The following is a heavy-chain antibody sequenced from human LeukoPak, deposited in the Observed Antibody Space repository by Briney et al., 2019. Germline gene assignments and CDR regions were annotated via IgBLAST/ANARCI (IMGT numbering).Heavy chain of an antibody. CDR3: ASRPVTRYYYDSSGPFDY. D-gene: IGHD3-22*01. V-gene: IGHV4-30-4*01. CDR1: GGSISSGDYY. CDR2: VYYSGST. J-gene: IGHJ4*02. Sequence: PSETLSLTCTVSGGSISSGDYYWSWIRQPPGKGLEWIGYVYYSGSTYYNPSLKSRVTISVDTSKNQFSLKLSSVTAADTAVYYCASRPVTRYYYDSSGPFDYWGQGTLVTVSS.